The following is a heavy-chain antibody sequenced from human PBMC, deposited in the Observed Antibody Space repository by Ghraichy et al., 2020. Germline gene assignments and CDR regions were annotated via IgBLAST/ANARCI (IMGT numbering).Heavy chain of an antibody. D-gene: IGHD3-10*01. J-gene: IGHJ4*02. CDR2: VYYSGRT. CDR3: SRLGGSETWEYYFHY. Sequence: SETLSLTCTVSGGSISTIGYYWGWIRQPPGKGLEWIGSVYYSGRTYYNSSLESRLTISTDTSKNQLSLRLSSVTATDTAVYYCSRLGGSETWEYYFHYWGQGTLVTVSS. V-gene: IGHV4-39*01. CDR1: GGSISTIGYY.